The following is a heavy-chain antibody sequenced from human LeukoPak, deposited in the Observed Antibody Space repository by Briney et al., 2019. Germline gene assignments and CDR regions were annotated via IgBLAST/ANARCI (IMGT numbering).Heavy chain of an antibody. J-gene: IGHJ3*02. V-gene: IGHV3-74*01. CDR3: ARDQMDYDSSGYYADAFDI. CDR1: GFTFGSYW. D-gene: IGHD3-22*01. CDR2: INSDGSST. Sequence: GGSLRLSCAASGFTFGSYWMHWVRQAPGKGLVWVSRINSDGSSTSYADSVKGRFTISRDNAKNSLYLQMNSLRAEDTAVYYCARDQMDYDSSGYYADAFDIWGQGTMVTVSS.